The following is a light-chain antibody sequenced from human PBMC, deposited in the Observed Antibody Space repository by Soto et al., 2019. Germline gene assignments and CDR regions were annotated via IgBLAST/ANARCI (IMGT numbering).Light chain of an antibody. J-gene: IGKJ4*01. CDR3: QQYDNLPLT. Sequence: DIQMTQSPSSLSASVGDRVTITCQASQDISNYLNWYQQKPGKAPKLLXYDASNLETGVPSRFSGSGSGTDFTFTISSLQPEDIETYYCQQYDNLPLTFGGGTKVDIK. V-gene: IGKV1-33*01. CDR2: DAS. CDR1: QDISNY.